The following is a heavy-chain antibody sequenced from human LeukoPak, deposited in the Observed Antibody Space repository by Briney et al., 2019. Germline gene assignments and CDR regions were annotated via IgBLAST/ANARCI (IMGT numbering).Heavy chain of an antibody. CDR1: GGSFSGYY. CDR3: ARERYSSSGDCFDY. J-gene: IGHJ4*02. CDR2: INHSGST. Sequence: PSETLSLTCAVYGGSFSGYYWSWIRQPPGKGLEWIGEINHSGSTNYNPSLKSRVTISVDTSKNQFSLKLSSVTAADTAVYYCARERYSSSGDCFDYWGQGTLVTVSS. D-gene: IGHD6-13*01. V-gene: IGHV4-34*01.